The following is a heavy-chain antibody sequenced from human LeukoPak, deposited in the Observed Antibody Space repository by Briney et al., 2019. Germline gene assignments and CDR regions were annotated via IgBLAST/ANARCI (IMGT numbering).Heavy chain of an antibody. J-gene: IGHJ4*02. Sequence: GGSLRLSCAASGFTFSSYAMHWVRQAPGKGLEWVAVISYDGSNKYYADSVKGRFTISRDNSKNTLYLQMNSLRAEDTAVYYCARSGEGGWELLSVFDYWGQGTLVTVSS. V-gene: IGHV3-30*04. D-gene: IGHD1-26*01. CDR1: GFTFSSYA. CDR3: ARSGEGGWELLSVFDY. CDR2: ISYDGSNK.